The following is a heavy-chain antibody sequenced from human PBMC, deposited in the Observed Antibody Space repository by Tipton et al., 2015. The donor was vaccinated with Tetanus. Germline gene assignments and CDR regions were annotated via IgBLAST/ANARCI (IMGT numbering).Heavy chain of an antibody. CDR3: AGRLGLIRPIDP. CDR1: GGSISRGGYF. V-gene: IGHV4-31*03. D-gene: IGHD3-16*01. Sequence: TLSLTCSVSGGSISRGGYFWNWIRQRPGKGPEWIGYIYYSGSTYYNPSLKSRLTISVETSKKQFSLKLSSVTAADTAVYYCAGRLGLIRPIDPWGQGTQVIVSS. J-gene: IGHJ5*02. CDR2: IYYSGST.